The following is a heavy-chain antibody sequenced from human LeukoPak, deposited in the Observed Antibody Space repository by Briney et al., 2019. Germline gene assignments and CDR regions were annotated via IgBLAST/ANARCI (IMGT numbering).Heavy chain of an antibody. V-gene: IGHV4-59*08. J-gene: IGHJ4*02. CDR1: GGSMTNYY. D-gene: IGHD6-19*01. Sequence: KASETLSLTCTVSGGSMTNYYWTWIRQPPGKGLEWIGYIYYSGSTNYNPSLMSRVTISVDTSKNHFSLRLSSVTAADTAVYYCARARGWHPSFDYWGQGTLVTVSS. CDR2: IYYSGST. CDR3: ARARGWHPSFDY.